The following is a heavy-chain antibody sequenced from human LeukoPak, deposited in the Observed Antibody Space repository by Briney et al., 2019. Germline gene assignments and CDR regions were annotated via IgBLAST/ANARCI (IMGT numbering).Heavy chain of an antibody. V-gene: IGHV1-2*02. CDR2: INPNSGGT. CDR1: GYTFTGYY. Sequence: ASVKVSCKASGYTFTGYYMHWVRQAPGQGLEWMGWINPNSGGTNYAQKFQGRVTMTRDTSISTAYMEPSRLRSDDTAVYYCARDSDIVVVPAASPSDYWGQGTLVTVSS. CDR3: ARDSDIVVVPAASPSDY. D-gene: IGHD2-2*01. J-gene: IGHJ4*02.